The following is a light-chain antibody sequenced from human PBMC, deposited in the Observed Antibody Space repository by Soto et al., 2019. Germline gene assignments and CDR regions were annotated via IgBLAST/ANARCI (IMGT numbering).Light chain of an antibody. Sequence: QSALTQPASVSGSPGQSITISCTGTSSDVGAYNYVSWYQQHPGKAPKLLISEVSSRPSGVSNRFSGSKSGNTASLTISGLQAEDDADYYCSSYTTSTTVIFGGGTKLTVL. CDR3: SSYTTSTTVI. V-gene: IGLV2-14*01. J-gene: IGLJ2*01. CDR2: EVS. CDR1: SSDVGAYNY.